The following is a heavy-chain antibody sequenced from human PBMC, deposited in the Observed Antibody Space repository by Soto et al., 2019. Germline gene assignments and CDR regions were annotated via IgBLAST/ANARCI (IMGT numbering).Heavy chain of an antibody. V-gene: IGHV3-53*04. CDR3: STYYDSSGYYYVH. D-gene: IGHD3-22*01. Sequence: EVQLVESGGGFVQPGGSLRLSCAASGFTVSSNYMSWVRQAPGKGLEWVSVIYSGGSTYYADSVKGRFTISRHNSKNTLYLQMNSLRAEDTAVYYCSTYYDSSGYYYVHWGQGTLVTVSS. CDR1: GFTVSSNY. J-gene: IGHJ4*02. CDR2: IYSGGST.